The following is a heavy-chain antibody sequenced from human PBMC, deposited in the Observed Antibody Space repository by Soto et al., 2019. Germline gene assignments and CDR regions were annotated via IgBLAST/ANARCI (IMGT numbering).Heavy chain of an antibody. D-gene: IGHD1-1*01. CDR3: ARGRANYYFDF. CDR2: ISGGGVPV. CDR1: GFTFSGYS. V-gene: IGHV3-48*02. J-gene: IGHJ4*02. Sequence: EVQLVQSGGDLVQPGGSLRLSCKASGFTFSGYSMDWVRQAPGKGLEWIAYISGGGVPVYYADSVKGRFTISRDNAKNSLYLQLNHLRDEDTAIYYCARGRANYYFDFWGQGPLVTVSS.